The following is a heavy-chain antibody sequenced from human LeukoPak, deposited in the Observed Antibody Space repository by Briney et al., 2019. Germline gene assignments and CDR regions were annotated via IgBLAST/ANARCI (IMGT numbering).Heavy chain of an antibody. J-gene: IGHJ4*02. CDR3: VALLRGIGY. CDR2: SRNEGHSYST. CDR1: GFTFSDHH. V-gene: IGHV3-72*01. Sequence: PEGSLRLSCAASGFTFSDHHMDWVRQAPGKGLEWIGRSRNEGHSYSTDFAASVRGRASLSRDHSRNSLYLQINSLRTDDTAVYYCVALLRGIGYWGQGTLVTVSS. D-gene: IGHD3-10*01.